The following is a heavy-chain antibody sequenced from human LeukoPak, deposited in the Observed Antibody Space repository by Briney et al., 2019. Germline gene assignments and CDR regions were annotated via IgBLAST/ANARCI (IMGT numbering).Heavy chain of an antibody. D-gene: IGHD2-21*01. Sequence: SETLSLTCTVSGGSISSYDWTWIRQPAGKGLEWIGRVYTSGTTKYNPSLRGRVTMSVDTSTKQFSLNLSSVTAADTAVYYCVTTHVGGAVDWNVFDIWGQGTLATVSS. CDR3: VTTHVGGAVDWNVFDI. CDR1: GGSISSYD. V-gene: IGHV4-4*07. J-gene: IGHJ3*02. CDR2: VYTSGTT.